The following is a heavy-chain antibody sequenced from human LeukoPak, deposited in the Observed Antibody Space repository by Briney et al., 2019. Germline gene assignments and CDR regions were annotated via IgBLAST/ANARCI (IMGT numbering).Heavy chain of an antibody. V-gene: IGHV1-2*02. J-gene: IGHJ4*02. CDR1: GYTFTGYY. CDR3: ARVVVRDANNYKDY. CDR2: INPNSGGT. D-gene: IGHD5-24*01. Sequence: ASVKVSCKASGYTFTGYYMHWVRQAPGQGLEWMGWINPNSGGTNYAQKFQGRVTMTRDTSITTAYMELSRLRSDDTAVYYCARVVVRDANNYKDYWGQGTLVTVSS.